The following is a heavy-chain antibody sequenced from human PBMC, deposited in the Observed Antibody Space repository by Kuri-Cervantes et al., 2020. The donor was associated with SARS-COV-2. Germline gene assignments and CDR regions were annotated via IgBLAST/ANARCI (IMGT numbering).Heavy chain of an antibody. Sequence: GESLKISCAASGFTFSSYWMSWVRQAPGKGLEWVANIKQDGSEKYYVDSVKGRFTVSRDNAKNSLYLQMNSLRAEDTAVYYCARDRGDYAEGWFDPWGQGTLVTVSS. CDR3: ARDRGDYAEGWFDP. D-gene: IGHD3-10*01. CDR1: GFTFSSYW. CDR2: IKQDGSEK. V-gene: IGHV3-7*01. J-gene: IGHJ5*02.